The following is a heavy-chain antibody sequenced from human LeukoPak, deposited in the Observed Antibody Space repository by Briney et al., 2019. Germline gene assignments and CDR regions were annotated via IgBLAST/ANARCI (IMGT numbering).Heavy chain of an antibody. CDR3: TRTLAARSFYFDY. J-gene: IGHJ4*02. Sequence: GGSLRLSCAASVFSFSTYWMSWVRQAPGKGLEWVANINQDGTERYLVDSVKGRFTISRDNGMNSVFLQMNSLRDEDTAVYYCTRTLAARSFYFDYWGRGTLVTVSS. CDR2: INQDGTER. CDR1: VFSFSTYW. D-gene: IGHD3-10*01. V-gene: IGHV3-7*01.